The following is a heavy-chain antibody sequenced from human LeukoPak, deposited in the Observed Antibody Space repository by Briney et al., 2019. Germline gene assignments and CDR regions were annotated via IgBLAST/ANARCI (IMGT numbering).Heavy chain of an antibody. D-gene: IGHD6-19*01. CDR1: GGSISSGGYY. CDR3: ARALSGWIDY. J-gene: IGHJ4*02. V-gene: IGHV4-31*03. Sequence: SETLSLTCTVSGGSISSGGYYWSWIRQHPGKGLEWIGYIYYSGSTYYNPSLESRVTISVDTSKNQFSLKLSSVTAADTAVYYCARALSGWIDYWGQGTLVTVSS. CDR2: IYYSGST.